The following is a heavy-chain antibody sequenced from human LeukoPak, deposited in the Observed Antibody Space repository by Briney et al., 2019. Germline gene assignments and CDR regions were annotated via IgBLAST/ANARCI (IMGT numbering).Heavy chain of an antibody. CDR2: IYTSGST. CDR1: GASIGSDY. CDR3: AREARGVISGFDY. Sequence: SETLSLTCTVSGASIGSDYWSWIRQPAGKGLEWIGRIYTSGSTNYNPSLKSRVTMSVDTSKNQFSLKLSSVTAADTAVYYCAREARGVISGFDYWGQGTLVTVSS. D-gene: IGHD3-10*01. J-gene: IGHJ4*02. V-gene: IGHV4-4*07.